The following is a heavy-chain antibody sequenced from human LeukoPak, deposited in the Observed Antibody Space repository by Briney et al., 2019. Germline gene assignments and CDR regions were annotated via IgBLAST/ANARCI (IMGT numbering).Heavy chain of an antibody. CDR1: GYSFTSYW. CDR2: IEPSDSYT. J-gene: IGHJ4*02. CDR3: ARTALMITFGGVIVIPPDY. Sequence: GGSLRLSCRGSGYSFTSYWISWVRQMPGKGLEWMGRIEPSDSYTNYSPSFQGHVTISADKSISTAYLQWSSLKASDTAMYYCARTALMITFGGVIVIPPDYWGQGTLVTVSS. V-gene: IGHV5-10-1*01. D-gene: IGHD3-16*02.